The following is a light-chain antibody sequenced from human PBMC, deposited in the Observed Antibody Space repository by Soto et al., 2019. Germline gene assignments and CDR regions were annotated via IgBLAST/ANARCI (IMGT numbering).Light chain of an antibody. CDR1: QGIRNY. CDR3: QKYNIAPWT. CDR2: GAS. V-gene: IGKV1-27*01. Sequence: VHMTQSPSSLSASLGDMVTITFRASQGIRNYVAWYQQKPGKAPKLLISGASTLQSGVPSRFSGSGSGTDFTLTINSLQPEDVATYYCQKYNIAPWTFGQGTKVDIK. J-gene: IGKJ1*01.